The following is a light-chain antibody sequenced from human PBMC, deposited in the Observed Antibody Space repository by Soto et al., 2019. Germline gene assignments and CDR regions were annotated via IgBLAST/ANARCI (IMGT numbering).Light chain of an antibody. CDR3: SSYAGGGYV. Sequence: QSALTQPPSASGSPGQSVTISCTGTSRDVGGHNYVSWYQQHPGKAPKFMIYEVNKRPSGVPDRFSGPKSGNTASLTVSGLQAEDEADYYCSSYAGGGYVFGTGTKLTVL. CDR2: EVN. V-gene: IGLV2-8*01. CDR1: SRDVGGHNY. J-gene: IGLJ1*01.